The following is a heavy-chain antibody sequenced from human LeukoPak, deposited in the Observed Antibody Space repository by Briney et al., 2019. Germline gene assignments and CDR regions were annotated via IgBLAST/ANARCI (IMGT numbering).Heavy chain of an antibody. J-gene: IGHJ3*02. D-gene: IGHD6-19*01. CDR3: ARDTAVTGVRLPFDI. CDR2: ISAFNGNT. CDR1: GYTFSNFG. Sequence: ASVKVSCKASGYTFSNFGISWVRQAPRQGLEWMGCISAFNGNTNYAQRLQDRVTMTTDTSTSTAYMELRSLRSDDTAVYYCARDTAVTGVRLPFDIWGQGTMVTVSS. V-gene: IGHV1-18*01.